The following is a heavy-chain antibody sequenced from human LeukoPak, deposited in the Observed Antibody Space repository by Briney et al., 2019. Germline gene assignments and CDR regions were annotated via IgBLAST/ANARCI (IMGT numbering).Heavy chain of an antibody. CDR1: GGSISSSSYY. D-gene: IGHD1-26*01. CDR2: IYYSGST. CDR3: ARARGSRRIAGDAFDI. J-gene: IGHJ3*02. Sequence: PSETLSLTCTVSGGSISSSSYYWGWIRQPPGKGLEWIGSIYYSGSTYYNPSLKSRVTISVDTSKNQFSLKLSSVTAADTAVYYCARARGSRRIAGDAFDIWGQGTMVTVSS. V-gene: IGHV4-39*01.